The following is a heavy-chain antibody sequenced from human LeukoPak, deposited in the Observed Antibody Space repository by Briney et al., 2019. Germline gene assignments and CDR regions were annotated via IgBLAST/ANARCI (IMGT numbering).Heavy chain of an antibody. Sequence: PGGSLRLSCVVSGITLSNYAMSWVRQAPGKGLEWVSVIYSGGSTYYADSVKGRFTISRDNSKNTLYLQMNSLRAEDTAVYYCARERATYYYGSGSFFDYWGQGTLVTVSS. D-gene: IGHD3-10*01. CDR2: IYSGGST. CDR1: GITLSNYA. V-gene: IGHV3-66*02. CDR3: ARERATYYYGSGSFFDY. J-gene: IGHJ4*02.